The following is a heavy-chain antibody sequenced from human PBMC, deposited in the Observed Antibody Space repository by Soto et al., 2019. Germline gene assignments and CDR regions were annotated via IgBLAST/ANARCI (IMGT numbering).Heavy chain of an antibody. Sequence: ASVKVSCKASGYTFTSYYINWVRQATGQGLEWMGWMNPNSGNTGYPQKFQGRVTMTRNTSISTAYMELSSLRFEDTAVYYCARSPPRVERNNYAGGWFDPWGQGTLVTVS. CDR1: GYTFTSYY. D-gene: IGHD4-4*01. CDR2: MNPNSGNT. J-gene: IGHJ5*02. CDR3: ARSPPRVERNNYAGGWFDP. V-gene: IGHV1-8*01.